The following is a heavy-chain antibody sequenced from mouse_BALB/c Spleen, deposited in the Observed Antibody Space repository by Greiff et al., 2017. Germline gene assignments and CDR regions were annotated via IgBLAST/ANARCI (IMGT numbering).Heavy chain of an antibody. CDR3: ARGPDGYYDY. Sequence: EVQLVESGGGLVQPGGSLKLSCAASGFTFSSYGMSWVRQTPDKRLELVATINSNGGSTYYPDSVKGRFTISRDNAKNTLYLQMSSLKSEDTAMYYCARGPDGYYDYWGQGTTLTVSS. J-gene: IGHJ2*01. CDR1: GFTFSSYG. CDR2: INSNGGST. V-gene: IGHV5-6-3*01. D-gene: IGHD2-3*01.